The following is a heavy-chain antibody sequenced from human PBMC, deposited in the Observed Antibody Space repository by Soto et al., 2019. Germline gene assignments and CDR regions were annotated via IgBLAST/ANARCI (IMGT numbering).Heavy chain of an antibody. J-gene: IGHJ4*02. Sequence: GGSLRLSCAASGFTFSLYSMIWVRQAPGKGLEWVSSISSSSSYIFYADSVKGRFTISRDNPKNSLYLQMNSLRAEDTAIYYCVRARATDSRPDYWGQGTLVTVSS. CDR3: VRARATDSRPDY. CDR1: GFTFSLYS. V-gene: IGHV3-21*01. CDR2: ISSSSSYI. D-gene: IGHD3-22*01.